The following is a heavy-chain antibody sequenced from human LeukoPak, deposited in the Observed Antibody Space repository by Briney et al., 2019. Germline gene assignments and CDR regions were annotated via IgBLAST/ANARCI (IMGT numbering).Heavy chain of an antibody. CDR3: ARAQNIPPPAWFDP. CDR2: LYSGGNT. CDR1: GFTVSSNY. V-gene: IGHV3-53*04. J-gene: IGHJ5*02. D-gene: IGHD2/OR15-2a*01. Sequence: PGGSLRPSCAASGFTVSSNYMTWVRQAPGKGLEWVSVLYSGGNTYYADSVKGRFTISRLNSKNTLYLQMNNLRTEDTAIYYCARAQNIPPPAWFDPWGQGTLVTVSS.